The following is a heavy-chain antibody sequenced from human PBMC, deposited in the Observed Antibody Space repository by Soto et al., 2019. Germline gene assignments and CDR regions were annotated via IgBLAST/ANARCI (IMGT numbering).Heavy chain of an antibody. Sequence: SETLSLNCAVSGYSISSGYYWGCIRQPPAKGLEWIGSIYHSGSTYYNPSLKSRVTISVDTSKNQVSLKLSSVTAADTAVYYCARDVSYYDILTGYPDKNWFDPWGQGTMVTVSS. D-gene: IGHD3-9*01. V-gene: IGHV4-38-2*02. CDR3: ARDVSYYDILTGYPDKNWFDP. CDR1: GYSISSGYY. CDR2: IYHSGST. J-gene: IGHJ5*02.